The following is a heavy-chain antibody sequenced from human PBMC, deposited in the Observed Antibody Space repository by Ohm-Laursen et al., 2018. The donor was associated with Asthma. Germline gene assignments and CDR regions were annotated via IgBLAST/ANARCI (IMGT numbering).Heavy chain of an antibody. CDR1: GFTFSSFA. Sequence: GSLRLSCAASGFTFSSFAMSWVRQAPGKGLEWVSTIRGSAGSTYYADSVKGRFTNSRDNSKNTLYLQMNSLRAEDTAVYYCARGPSRDYDILTGWYYYGMDVWGQGTTVTVSS. J-gene: IGHJ6*02. D-gene: IGHD3-9*01. V-gene: IGHV3-23*01. CDR2: IRGSAGST. CDR3: ARGPSRDYDILTGWYYYGMDV.